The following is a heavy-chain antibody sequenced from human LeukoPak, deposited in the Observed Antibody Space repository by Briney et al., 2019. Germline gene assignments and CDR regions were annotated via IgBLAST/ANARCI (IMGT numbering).Heavy chain of an antibody. Sequence: ASVKVSCKASGYTFTSYDIHWVRQAAGHGLEWKGWMNPNSGHAGHAQKFEARVTMTRDTSMSTAYMELSGLTSEDTAIYYCARGPALHSKWVGGRWFDPWGQGTLVTVSS. V-gene: IGHV1-8*01. D-gene: IGHD6-19*01. J-gene: IGHJ5*02. CDR3: ARGPALHSKWVGGRWFDP. CDR1: GYTFTSYD. CDR2: MNPNSGHA.